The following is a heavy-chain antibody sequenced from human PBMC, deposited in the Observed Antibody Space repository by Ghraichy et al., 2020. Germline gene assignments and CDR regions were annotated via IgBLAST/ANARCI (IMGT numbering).Heavy chain of an antibody. CDR1: GGTFSSYA. Sequence: SVKVSCKASGGTFSSYAISWVRQAPGQGLEWMGGIIPIFGTANYAQKFQGRVTITADESTSTAYMELSSLRSEDTAVYYCARKDIVVVPAAINDYYYGIAAWGPGTTVTVPS. D-gene: IGHD2-2*01. V-gene: IGHV1-69*13. CDR2: IIPIFGTA. J-gene: IGHJ6*02. CDR3: ARKDIVVVPAAINDYYYGIAA.